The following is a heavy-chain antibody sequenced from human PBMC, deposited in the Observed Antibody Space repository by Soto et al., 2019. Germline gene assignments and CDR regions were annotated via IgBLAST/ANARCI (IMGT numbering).Heavy chain of an antibody. J-gene: IGHJ5*02. V-gene: IGHV1-69*17. CDR3: ERANHSAGGWFDT. CDR2: ITPLFGIP. D-gene: IGHD2-15*01. CDR1: GGTSRSLS. Sequence: QVQLVQSGAEVKKPVSSVKVSCKAAGGTSRSLSITWVRQAPGQGLEWMGGITPLFGIPNYPQKFQGRLTITADKSTGTAYVELSSVRSEDTAVYYCERANHSAGGWFDTWGRGTLVTVSS.